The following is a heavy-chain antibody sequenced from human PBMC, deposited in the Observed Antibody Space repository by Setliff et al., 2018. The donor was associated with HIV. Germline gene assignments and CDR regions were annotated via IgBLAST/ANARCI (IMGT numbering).Heavy chain of an antibody. CDR1: GGPLSGYC. Sequence: SETLSLTCGLYGGPLSGYCWTRIRQSPEKGLEWIGEINDSGDTKYNPSLMSRLSMSVEKSKNEFSLKVTSLTAADTAVYFCTRGPARRYPGSTVYGLWGQGTPVTVSS. CDR3: TRGPARRYPGSTVYGL. CDR2: INDSGDT. V-gene: IGHV4-34*01. D-gene: IGHD1-26*01. J-gene: IGHJ1*01.